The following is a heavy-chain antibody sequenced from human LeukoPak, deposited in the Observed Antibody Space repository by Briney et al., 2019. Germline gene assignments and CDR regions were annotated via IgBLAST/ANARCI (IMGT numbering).Heavy chain of an antibody. CDR3: AKLGYYDSSGYS. V-gene: IGHV3-9*01. D-gene: IGHD3-22*01. CDR1: GFTFDDYA. Sequence: GGSLRLSCAASGFTFDDYAMHWVRQAPGKGLEWVSGISWNSGSIGYADSVKGRFTISRDNAKNSLYLQMNSLRAEDTALYYCAKLGYYDSSGYSWGQGTLVTVSS. CDR2: ISWNSGSI. J-gene: IGHJ4*02.